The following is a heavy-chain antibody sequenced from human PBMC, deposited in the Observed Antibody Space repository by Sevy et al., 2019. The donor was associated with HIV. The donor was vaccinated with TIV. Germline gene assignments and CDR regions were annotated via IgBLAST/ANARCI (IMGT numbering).Heavy chain of an antibody. Sequence: GGSLRLSCAASGFTFDDYAMHWVRQAPGKGLEWVSLISWDGGSTYYADSVKGRFTISRDNSKNSLYLQMNSLRAEDTALYYCAKGESYSSGGELDYWGQGTLVTDSS. J-gene: IGHJ4*02. CDR2: ISWDGGST. CDR3: AKGESYSSGGELDY. V-gene: IGHV3-43D*03. CDR1: GFTFDDYA. D-gene: IGHD6-19*01.